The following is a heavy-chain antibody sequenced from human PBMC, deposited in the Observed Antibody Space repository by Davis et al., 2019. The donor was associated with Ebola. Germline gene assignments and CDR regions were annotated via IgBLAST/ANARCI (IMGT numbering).Heavy chain of an antibody. V-gene: IGHV3-73*01. CDR1: GFTFSGSA. CDR2: IRSKANSYAT. Sequence: GESLKISCAASGFTFSGSAMHWVRQASGKGLEWVGRIRSKANSYATAYAASVKGRFTISRDDSKNTAYLQMNSLKTEDTAVYYCTRHGFDSGSYSSYYFDYWGQGTLVTVSS. CDR3: TRHGFDSGSYSSYYFDY. D-gene: IGHD1-26*01. J-gene: IGHJ4*02.